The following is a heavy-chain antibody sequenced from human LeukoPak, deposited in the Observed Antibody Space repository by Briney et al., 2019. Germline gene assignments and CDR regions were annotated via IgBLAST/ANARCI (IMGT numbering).Heavy chain of an antibody. CDR1: GYNFIDYY. Sequence: APVKVSCKVAGYNFIDYYMHWVPEAPGEGLVWIGLVDPEDAETTYAEKFRGRVSMTADTSTDTAYMELSSLRSEDTAVYYCATTQLRADFKGYALDVWGQGTRVTVSS. D-gene: IGHD5-24*01. V-gene: IGHV1-69-2*01. CDR2: VDPEDAET. CDR3: ATTQLRADFKGYALDV. J-gene: IGHJ3*01.